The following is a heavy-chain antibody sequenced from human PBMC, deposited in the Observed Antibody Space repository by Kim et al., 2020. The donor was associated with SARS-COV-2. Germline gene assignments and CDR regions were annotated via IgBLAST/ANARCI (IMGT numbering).Heavy chain of an antibody. J-gene: IGHJ4*02. V-gene: IGHV3-21*01. CDR3: ARDISQGLTRIAVAALLFDY. CDR2: ISSSSSYI. Sequence: GGSLRLSCAASGFTFSSYSMNWVRQAPGKGLEWVSSISSSSSYIYYADSVKGRFTISRDNAKNSLYLQMNSLRAEDTAVYYCARDISQGLTRIAVAALLFDYWGQGTLVTVSS. D-gene: IGHD6-19*01. CDR1: GFTFSSYS.